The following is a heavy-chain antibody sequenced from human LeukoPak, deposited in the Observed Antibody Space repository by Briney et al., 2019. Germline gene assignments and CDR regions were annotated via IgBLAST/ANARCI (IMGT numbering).Heavy chain of an antibody. J-gene: IGHJ6*03. D-gene: IGHD2/OR15-2a*01. V-gene: IGHV1-2*02. CDR2: INPNSGGT. CDR1: GYTFTGYY. CDR3: ARDPKLFDYMDV. Sequence: ASVKVSCKASGYTFTGYYMHWVRQAPGQGLEWMGWINPNSGGTNYAQKFQGRVTMTRDTSISTAYMELSRLRSDDTAVYYCARDPKLFDYMDVWGKGTTVTVSS.